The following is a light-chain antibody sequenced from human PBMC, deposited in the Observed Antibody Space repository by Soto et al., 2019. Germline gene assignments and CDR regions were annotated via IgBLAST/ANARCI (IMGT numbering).Light chain of an antibody. CDR3: QQYGSSPPLS. CDR1: QRVSDYY. Sequence: EIVLTQSPGTLSLSPGERATLSCRASQRVSDYYLAWYQQKPGQAPRLLIYGAFNRATGIPDRFSGSGSGTHFTLTISRLEPEDFAVYYCQQYGSSPPLSFGGGTKVEIK. J-gene: IGKJ4*01. CDR2: GAF. V-gene: IGKV3-20*01.